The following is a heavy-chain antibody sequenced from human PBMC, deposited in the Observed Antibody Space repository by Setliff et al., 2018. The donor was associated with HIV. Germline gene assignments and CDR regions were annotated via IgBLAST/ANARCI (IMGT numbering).Heavy chain of an antibody. CDR3: ARDYHDFWSGYPQSFNY. CDR1: GYTFTSYG. CDR2: ISAYNGHT. J-gene: IGHJ4*02. V-gene: IGHV1-18*01. D-gene: IGHD3-3*01. Sequence: ASVKVSCKASGYTFTSYGISWVRQAPGQGLEWMGWISAYNGHTNYARKFQGRVTMTIDTSTSTAYTELRSLRSDDTAVYYCARDYHDFWSGYPQSFNYWGQGTLVTVSS.